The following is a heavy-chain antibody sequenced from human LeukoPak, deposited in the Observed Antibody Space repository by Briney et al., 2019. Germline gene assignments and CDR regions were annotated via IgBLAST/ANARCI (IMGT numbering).Heavy chain of an antibody. CDR3: TTGTIFGVVQHLFDY. Sequence: GGSLRLSCAASGFTFSDAWMTWVRQAPGKGLEWVGRIKSKTDGGTTDYAAPVKGSFTISRDDSKNTLYLQMNSLKTEDTAVYYCTTGTIFGVVQHLFDYWGQGTLVTVSS. CDR1: GFTFSDAW. J-gene: IGHJ4*02. CDR2: IKSKTDGGTT. V-gene: IGHV3-15*01. D-gene: IGHD3-3*01.